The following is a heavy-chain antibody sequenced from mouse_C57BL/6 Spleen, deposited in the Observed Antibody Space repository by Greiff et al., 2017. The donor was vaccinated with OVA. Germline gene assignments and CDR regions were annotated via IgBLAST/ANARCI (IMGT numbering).Heavy chain of an antibody. CDR1: GYTFTDYE. D-gene: IGHD2-5*01. J-gene: IGHJ4*01. CDR3: TRGIVTSYYAMDY. CDR2: IDPETGGT. Sequence: QVHVKQSGAELVRPGASVTLSCKASGYTFTDYEMHWVKQTPVHGLEWIGAIDPETGGTAYNQKFKGKAILTADKSSSTAYMELRSLTSEDSAVYYCTRGIVTSYYAMDYWGQGTSVTVSS. V-gene: IGHV1-15*01.